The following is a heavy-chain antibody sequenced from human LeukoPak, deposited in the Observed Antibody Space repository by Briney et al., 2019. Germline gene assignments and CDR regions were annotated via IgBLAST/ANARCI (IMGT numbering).Heavy chain of an antibody. Sequence: ASVTVSCKASGYTFTGYYMHWVRQAPGQGLEWMGWINPNSGGTNYAQKFQGRVTMTRDTSISTAYMELSRLRSDDTAVYYCASSDSSGYLGGYWGQGTLVTVSS. CDR2: INPNSGGT. D-gene: IGHD3-22*01. CDR3: ASSDSSGYLGGY. V-gene: IGHV1-2*02. CDR1: GYTFTGYY. J-gene: IGHJ4*02.